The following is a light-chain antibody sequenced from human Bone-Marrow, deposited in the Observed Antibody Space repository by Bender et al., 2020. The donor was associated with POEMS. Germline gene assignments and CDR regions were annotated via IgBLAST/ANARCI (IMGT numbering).Light chain of an antibody. CDR2: EDT. CDR1: ISGVGSYYL. Sequence: QSALTQPASVSGSPGQSITISCTGTISGVGSYYLVSWYQQHPVTAPKLIIYEDTKRPSGVSNRFSGSKSGNTASLTISGLQAEDEGDYYCSSYTDSSPWVFGGGTKVTVL. CDR3: SSYTDSSPWV. V-gene: IGLV2-14*02. J-gene: IGLJ3*02.